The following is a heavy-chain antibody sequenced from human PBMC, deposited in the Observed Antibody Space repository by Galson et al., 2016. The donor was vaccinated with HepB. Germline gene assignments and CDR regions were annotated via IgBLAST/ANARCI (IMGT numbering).Heavy chain of an antibody. J-gene: IGHJ6*02. D-gene: IGHD3-3*01. Sequence: SVKVSCKASGYTFTSYGISWVRQAPGQGLEWMGWISAFNGNTNYAQRFQGKVTMTTETSSSTASMELRSLRSDDTAVYYCARSPQYDFWNAYTSYYYGMDVWGQGTTVTVSS. V-gene: IGHV1-18*01. CDR1: GYTFTSYG. CDR2: ISAFNGNT. CDR3: ARSPQYDFWNAYTSYYYGMDV.